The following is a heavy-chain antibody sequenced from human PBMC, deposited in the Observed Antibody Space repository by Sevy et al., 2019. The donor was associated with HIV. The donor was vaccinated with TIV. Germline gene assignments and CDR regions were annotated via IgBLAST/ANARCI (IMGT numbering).Heavy chain of an antibody. Sequence: ASVKVSFKASGYIFTAYYIHWVRQAPGQGLEWMGWINPDNGGTAFAQKFQDRVTMTRDTSISTAYMKLTSLTSDDTAVYYCARDGSSAGNWFDPWGQGTLVTVSS. D-gene: IGHD3-10*01. CDR1: GYIFTAYY. J-gene: IGHJ5*02. V-gene: IGHV1-2*02. CDR3: ARDGSSAGNWFDP. CDR2: INPDNGGT.